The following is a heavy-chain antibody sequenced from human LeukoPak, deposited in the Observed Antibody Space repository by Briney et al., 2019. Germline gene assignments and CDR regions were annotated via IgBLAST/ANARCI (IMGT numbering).Heavy chain of an antibody. CDR3: TRAQNVGVLDI. CDR1: GFIFGDSA. CDR2: IRSKAYGGTI. J-gene: IGHJ3*02. Sequence: GGSLRLSCTASGFIFGDSAMSWVRQAPGKGLEWVGFIRSKAYGGTIEYAASAKGRFIISRDDSKSIAYLQMNCLKTEDTAVYYCTRAQNVGVLDIWGQGTMVTVSS. V-gene: IGHV3-49*04. D-gene: IGHD1-26*01.